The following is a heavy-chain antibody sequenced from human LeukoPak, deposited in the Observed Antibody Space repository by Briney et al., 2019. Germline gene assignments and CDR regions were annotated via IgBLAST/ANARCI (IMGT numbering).Heavy chain of an antibody. J-gene: IGHJ4*02. D-gene: IGHD1-26*01. Sequence: PSETLSLTCTVSGGSISNSLYYWGWIRQPPGKGLEWIGSIYYSGTPYYNPSLKSRVTISVDTSQNQFSLKLTSVTAADTATYFCSRESGPFCPFGYWGQGTLVIVSS. V-gene: IGHV4-39*07. CDR3: SRESGPFCPFGY. CDR1: GGSISNSLYY. CDR2: IYYSGTP.